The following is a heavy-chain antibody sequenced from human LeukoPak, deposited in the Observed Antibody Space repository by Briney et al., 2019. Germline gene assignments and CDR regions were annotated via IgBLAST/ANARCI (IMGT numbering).Heavy chain of an antibody. J-gene: IGHJ5*02. CDR2: IIPIFGTA. CDR3: ARLIMATIGDWFDP. D-gene: IGHD5-24*01. Sequence: SVKVSCKASGGTFSSYAISWVRQAPGQGLEWMGGIIPIFGTANYAQKFQGRVTITADESTSTAYMELSSLRSEDTAVYYCARLIMATIGDWFDPWGQGALVTVSS. V-gene: IGHV1-69*13. CDR1: GGTFSSYA.